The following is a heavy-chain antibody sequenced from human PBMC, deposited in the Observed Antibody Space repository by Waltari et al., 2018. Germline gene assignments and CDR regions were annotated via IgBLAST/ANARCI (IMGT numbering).Heavy chain of an antibody. CDR2: YSGSGCHT. V-gene: IGHV3-23*01. Sequence: EVQLLESGGGLVQPGGSLRLSCAASGFTFSSYAMSWVRQAPGKGVVWVSVYSGSGCHTNHSESGKGRVTNSQDNSKNPLYSQMDSLRAEEPAVNYCCKGGGYDFWSGSPPHYWGQGTLVTVSS. J-gene: IGHJ4*02. CDR3: CKGGGYDFWSGSPPHY. CDR1: GFTFSSYA. D-gene: IGHD3-3*01.